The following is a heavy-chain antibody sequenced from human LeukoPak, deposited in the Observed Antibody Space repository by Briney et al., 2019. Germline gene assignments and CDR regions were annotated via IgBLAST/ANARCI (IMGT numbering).Heavy chain of an antibody. J-gene: IGHJ4*02. Sequence: SETLSLTCTVSGGSISSSSYYWGWIRQPPGKGLEGIGSIYHSGSTNYNPSLKSRVTISVDTSKNQFSLKLSSVTAADTAVYYCARRPLRQLVVRGVFDYWGQGTLVTVSS. CDR2: IYHSGST. CDR1: GGSISSSSYY. D-gene: IGHD3-10*01. V-gene: IGHV4-39*07. CDR3: ARRPLRQLVVRGVFDY.